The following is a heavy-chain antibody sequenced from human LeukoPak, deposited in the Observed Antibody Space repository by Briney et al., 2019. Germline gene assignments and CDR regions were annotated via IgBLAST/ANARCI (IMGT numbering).Heavy chain of an antibody. Sequence: GGSLRLSCVASGFTFSSYGMSWVRQTPGKGLEWVSGISGSGDNTYYAEFVQGRFTVSRDNSKNTLILQMNSLRAEDTAVYYCVKVMSRSYDDWGQGTLVTVSS. J-gene: IGHJ4*02. D-gene: IGHD3-10*01. V-gene: IGHV3-23*01. CDR3: VKVMSRSYDD. CDR2: ISGSGDNT. CDR1: GFTFSSYG.